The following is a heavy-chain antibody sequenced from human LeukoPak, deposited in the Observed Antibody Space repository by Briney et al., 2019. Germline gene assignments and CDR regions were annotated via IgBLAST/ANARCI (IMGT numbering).Heavy chain of an antibody. V-gene: IGHV3-30*18. CDR2: ISYDGSNK. J-gene: IGHJ6*02. CDR3: AKDLNPLVRFLEWLLSQTYYYYYGMDV. CDR1: GFTFSSYG. Sequence: GGSLRLSCAASGFTFSSYGMHWVRQAPGKGLEWVAVISYDGSNKYYADSVKGRFTISRDNSKNTLYLQMNSLRAEDTAVYYCAKDLNPLVRFLEWLLSQTYYYYYGMDVWGQGTTVTVSS. D-gene: IGHD3-3*01.